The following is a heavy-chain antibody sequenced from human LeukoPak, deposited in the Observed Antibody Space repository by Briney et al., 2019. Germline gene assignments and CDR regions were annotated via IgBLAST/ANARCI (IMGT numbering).Heavy chain of an antibody. Sequence: GGSLRLSCTASGFGIGASFINWVRQAPGKGLEWVSLLSRGESAFYADSVKGRFTLSGDTSKNTVSLQMNSLRAEDTAVYFCARAVGVVDCNTYSCKPYYFDYWGQGALVTVSS. J-gene: IGHJ4*02. CDR2: LSRGESA. D-gene: IGHD2-2*01. V-gene: IGHV3-66*01. CDR1: GFGIGASF. CDR3: ARAVGVVDCNTYSCKPYYFDY.